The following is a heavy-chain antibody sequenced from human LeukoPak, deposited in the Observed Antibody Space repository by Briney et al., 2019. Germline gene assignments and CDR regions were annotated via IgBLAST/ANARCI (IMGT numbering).Heavy chain of an antibody. CDR1: GGSISSYY. CDR2: IYTSGST. Sequence: SETLSLTCTVSGGSISSYYWSWIRQPPGKGLEWIGYIYTSGSTNYNPSLKSRVTISVDTSKNQFSLKLSSVTAADTAVYYCARPTSSGYPDAFDIWGQGTMVTVSP. CDR3: ARPTSSGYPDAFDI. D-gene: IGHD3-22*01. J-gene: IGHJ3*02. V-gene: IGHV4-4*09.